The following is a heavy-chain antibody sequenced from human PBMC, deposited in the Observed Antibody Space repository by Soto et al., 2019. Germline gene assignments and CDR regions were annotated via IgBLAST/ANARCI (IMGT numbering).Heavy chain of an antibody. J-gene: IGHJ4*02. D-gene: IGHD1-26*01. CDR2: KYYSGIS. Sequence: QVHLQESGPGLLKPSETLSLTCTVTRGSVSSQTHFWTWIRQPPGKGLEWIGYKYYSGISNYNPSLQSRVTISVDTSQNQFSLRLTSVTAADTAVYFCVREDMSGTYYFDAWGQGALVTVSS. V-gene: IGHV4-61*01. CDR1: RGSVSSQTHF. CDR3: VREDMSGTYYFDA.